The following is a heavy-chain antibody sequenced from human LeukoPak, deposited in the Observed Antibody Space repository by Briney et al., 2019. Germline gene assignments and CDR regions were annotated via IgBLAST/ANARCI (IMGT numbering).Heavy chain of an antibody. J-gene: IGHJ4*02. D-gene: IGHD6-25*01. CDR1: GFTFSSYS. Sequence: GGSLRLSCAASGFTFSSYSMNWVRQAPGKGLEWVSSISSSSYIYYADSEKGRFTISRDNAKNSLYLQMNSLRAEDTAMYYCAKGALRYSSCYDYWGQGTPVTVSS. V-gene: IGHV3-21*04. CDR2: ISSSSYI. CDR3: AKGALRYSSCYDY.